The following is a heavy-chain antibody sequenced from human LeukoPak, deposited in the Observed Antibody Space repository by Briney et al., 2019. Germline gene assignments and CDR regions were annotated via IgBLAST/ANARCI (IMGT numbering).Heavy chain of an antibody. CDR1: GFTISSNY. Sequence: GGSQRLSCAASGFTISSNYMTWGRQAPRQGLEPVSVIYSGGSTYSADSVKCRFTISRDNSKNTMYLQMSNLRADETAVYYCARDYPTYYYGSGSYHHGMDVWRKGTTVTVSS. D-gene: IGHD3-10*01. CDR3: ARDYPTYYYGSGSYHHGMDV. J-gene: IGHJ6*04. V-gene: IGHV3-53*01. CDR2: IYSGGST.